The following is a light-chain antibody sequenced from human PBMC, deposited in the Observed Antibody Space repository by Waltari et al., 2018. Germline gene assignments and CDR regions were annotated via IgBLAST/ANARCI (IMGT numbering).Light chain of an antibody. J-gene: IGKJ2*01. V-gene: IGKV1-16*01. Sequence: DIQMTQSPSSLSASLGDRVTITCRASQSISRYLNWFQQKPGKAPNLLIYTASSLETGVPSRFSGSGSGTEFTLTISSLQPDDFATYYCQQYNSYSMYTFGQGTKLEIK. CDR1: QSISRY. CDR2: TAS. CDR3: QQYNSYSMYT.